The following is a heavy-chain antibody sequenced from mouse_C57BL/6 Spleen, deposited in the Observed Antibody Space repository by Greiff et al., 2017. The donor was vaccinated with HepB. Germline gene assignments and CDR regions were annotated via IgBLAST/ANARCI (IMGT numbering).Heavy chain of an antibody. CDR3: ASGSSPFDY. V-gene: IGHV5-17*01. CDR1: GFTFSDYG. CDR2: IGSGSSTI. Sequence: EVMLVESGGGLVKPGGSLKLSCAASGFTFSDYGMHWVRQAPEKGLEWVAYIGSGSSTIYYADTVKGRFTISRDNAKNTLFLQMTSLRSEDTAMYYCASGSSPFDYWGQGTTLTVSS. D-gene: IGHD1-1*01. J-gene: IGHJ2*01.